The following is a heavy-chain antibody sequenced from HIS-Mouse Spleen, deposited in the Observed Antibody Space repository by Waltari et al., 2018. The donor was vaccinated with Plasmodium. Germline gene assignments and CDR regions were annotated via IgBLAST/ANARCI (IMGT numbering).Heavy chain of an antibody. CDR1: GCSISSSSYY. CDR3: ARDRITGTSYFDY. V-gene: IGHV4-39*07. Sequence: QLQLQESGPGLVKPSETLSLTCTFSGCSISSSSYYWGWIRQPPGKGLEWIGSIYYSGSTYYNPSLKSRVTISVDTSKNQFSLKLSSVTAADTAVYYCARDRITGTSYFDYWGQGTLVTVSS. D-gene: IGHD1-7*01. CDR2: IYYSGST. J-gene: IGHJ4*02.